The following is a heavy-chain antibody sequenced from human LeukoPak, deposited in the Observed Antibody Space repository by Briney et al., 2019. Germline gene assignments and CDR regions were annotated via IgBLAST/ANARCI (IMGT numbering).Heavy chain of an antibody. Sequence: ASVKVSCKASGYTFTHHGISWVRQAPGQGLEWMGWISCYNGDTHYAQKFQGGVTMTTDKSTSTAYMEVRSLRSDDTAVYYCARDPSNTSGYYAYFDNWGQGTLVTVSS. CDR3: ARDPSNTSGYYAYFDN. V-gene: IGHV1-18*01. J-gene: IGHJ4*02. D-gene: IGHD6-19*01. CDR2: ISCYNGDT. CDR1: GYTFTHHG.